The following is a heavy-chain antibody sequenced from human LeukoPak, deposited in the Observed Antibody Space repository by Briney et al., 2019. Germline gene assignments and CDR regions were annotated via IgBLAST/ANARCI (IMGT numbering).Heavy chain of an antibody. CDR1: GFTFSSYA. V-gene: IGHV3-30*04. CDR2: ISYDGSNK. CDR3: AKGHSNWYFFDY. Sequence: GGSLRLSCAASGFTFSSYAMHWVRQAPGKGLEWVAVISYDGSNKYYADSVKGRFTISRDNSKNTLYLQMNSLRAEDTAVFYCAKGHSNWYFFDYWGQGTLVTVSS. D-gene: IGHD6-13*01. J-gene: IGHJ4*02.